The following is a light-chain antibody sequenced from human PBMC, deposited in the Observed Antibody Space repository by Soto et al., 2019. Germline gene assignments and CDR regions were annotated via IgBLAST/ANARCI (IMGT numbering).Light chain of an antibody. V-gene: IGKV1-5*03. J-gene: IGKJ3*01. CDR2: KAS. CDR3: QQYNSYPFT. Sequence: DIQMTQSPSTLSASVGDRVTITCRASQSISSWLAWYQQKPGKAPKLLIYKASSLQSGVPSRFSGSGSGTGCTVTISSVHPDDFATYYGQQYNSYPFTCGPGTKVDIK. CDR1: QSISSW.